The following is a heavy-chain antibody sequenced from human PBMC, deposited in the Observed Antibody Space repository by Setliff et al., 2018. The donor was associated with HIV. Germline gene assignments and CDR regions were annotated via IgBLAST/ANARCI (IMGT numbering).Heavy chain of an antibody. V-gene: IGHV2-70*04. J-gene: IGHJ4*02. D-gene: IGHD3-9*01. Sequence: SGPTLVNPTQTLTLTCTFSGFSLNTPGMRVSWIRQPPGKALEWLARIDWDDNKFYSTSLKTRLTISKDTSKNQVVLTMTNMDPVDTATYYCARMRYFDWSLDYWGQGTLVTVSS. CDR2: IDWDDNK. CDR1: GFSLNTPGMR. CDR3: ARMRYFDWSLDY.